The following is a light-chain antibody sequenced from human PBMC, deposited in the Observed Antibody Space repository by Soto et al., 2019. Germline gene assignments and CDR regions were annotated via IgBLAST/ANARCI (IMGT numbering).Light chain of an antibody. CDR2: GAS. J-gene: IGKJ4*01. Sequence: EIVMTQSPATLSLSPGERATLSCRASQSVSSNLAWYQQKPGQAPRLLIYGASTRATGIPARFSGSGSGTAVTLTISSLQSQDVAVYYCQQYNNCPPLTFGGGTQVEIK. CDR1: QSVSSN. CDR3: QQYNNCPPLT. V-gene: IGKV3-15*01.